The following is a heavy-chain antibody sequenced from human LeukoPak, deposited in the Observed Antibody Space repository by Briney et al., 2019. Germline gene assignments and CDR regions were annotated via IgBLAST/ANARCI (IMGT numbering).Heavy chain of an antibody. CDR2: INGDGSSP. D-gene: IGHD2-2*01. Sequence: GGSLRLSCAGSGFSFRGYWIHWVRQAPGKGLVWVSRINGDGSSPTYADSVKGRFTISRDDAKNTVYLQMDNLRAEDTAVYYCARDQYYQLLLWGQGSLVTVSP. J-gene: IGHJ4*02. CDR1: GFSFRGYW. V-gene: IGHV3-74*03. CDR3: ARDQYYQLLL.